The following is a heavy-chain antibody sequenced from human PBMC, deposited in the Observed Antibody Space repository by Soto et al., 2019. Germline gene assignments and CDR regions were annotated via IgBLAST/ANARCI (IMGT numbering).Heavy chain of an antibody. CDR1: GYTFISYD. V-gene: IGHV1-8*01. D-gene: IGHD6-6*01. Sequence: QVQLVQSGAEVKKPGASVKVSCKASGYTFISYDINWVRQATGQGLEWMGWMNPNSGNTGYAQKFQGRVTMTRNTSISTAYMELSSLRSEDTAVYYCARRRRYSSSFPFDPWGQGTLVTVSS. CDR3: ARRRRYSSSFPFDP. CDR2: MNPNSGNT. J-gene: IGHJ5*02.